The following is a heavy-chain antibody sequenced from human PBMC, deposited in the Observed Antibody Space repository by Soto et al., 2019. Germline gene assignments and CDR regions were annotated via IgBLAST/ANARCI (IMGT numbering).Heavy chain of an antibody. CDR3: ARGYYYDSSGYPYFDY. V-gene: IGHV1-69*13. CDR2: IIPIFGTA. D-gene: IGHD3-22*01. Sequence: SVKVSFKASGGTFSSYAISWVRQAPGQGLEWMGGIIPIFGTANYAQKFQGRVTITADESTSTAYMELSSLRSEDTAVYYCARGYYYDSSGYPYFDYWGQGTLVTVSS. J-gene: IGHJ4*02. CDR1: GGTFSSYA.